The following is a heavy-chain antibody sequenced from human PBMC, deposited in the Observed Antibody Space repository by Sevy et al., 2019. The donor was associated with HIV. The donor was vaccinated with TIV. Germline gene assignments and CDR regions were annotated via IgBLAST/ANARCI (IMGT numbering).Heavy chain of an antibody. CDR1: GFTFSSYW. D-gene: IGHD2-15*01. V-gene: IGHV3-7*01. Sequence: GGSLRLSCAASGFTFSSYWMSWVRQAPGKGLEWVANIKQDGSEKYYVDSVKGRFTISRDNAKNSLYLQMNSLRAEDTAVYYCARDWGGGSGCSCYYYGMDVWGQGTTVTVSS. CDR3: ARDWGGGSGCSCYYYGMDV. CDR2: IKQDGSEK. J-gene: IGHJ6*02.